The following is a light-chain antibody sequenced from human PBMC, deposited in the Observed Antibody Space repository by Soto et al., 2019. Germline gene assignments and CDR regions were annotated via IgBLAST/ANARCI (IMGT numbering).Light chain of an antibody. CDR3: CSYAGSSTFFYV. CDR1: SSDVGSCNL. CDR2: EGS. V-gene: IGLV2-23*03. J-gene: IGLJ1*01. Sequence: QPALTHPASVSGSPGQSITISCTGTSSDVGSCNLVSWYQQHPGKAPKLMIYEGSKRPSGVSNRSSGSKSGNTASLTISGLQAEDEADYYCCSYAGSSTFFYVLGTGTKVTVL.